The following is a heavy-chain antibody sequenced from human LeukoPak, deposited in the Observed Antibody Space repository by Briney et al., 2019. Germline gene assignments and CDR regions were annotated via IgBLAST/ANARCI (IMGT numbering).Heavy chain of an antibody. CDR2: INHSGST. Sequence: PSETLSLTCAVYGGSFSGYYWSWIRQPPGKGLEWIREINHSGSTNYNPSLKSRVTISVDTSKKQFSLKLSSVTAADTAVYYCVTYYFDSSGPKKNYWGQGTLVTVSS. V-gene: IGHV4-34*01. D-gene: IGHD3-22*01. J-gene: IGHJ4*02. CDR3: VTYYFDSSGPKKNY. CDR1: GGSFSGYY.